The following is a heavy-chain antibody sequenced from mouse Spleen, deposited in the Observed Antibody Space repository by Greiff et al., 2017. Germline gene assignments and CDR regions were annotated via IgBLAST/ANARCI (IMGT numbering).Heavy chain of an antibody. V-gene: IGHV5-6*02. CDR3: ATYDYDDGYYFDY. Sequence: DVKLVESGGDLVKPGGSLKLSCAASGFTFSSYGMSWVRQTPDKRLEWVATISSGGSYTYYPDSVKGRFTISRDNAKNTLYLQMSSLKSEDTAMYYCATYDYDDGYYFDYWGQGTTLTVSS. CDR2: ISSGGSYT. D-gene: IGHD2-4*01. J-gene: IGHJ2*01. CDR1: GFTFSSYG.